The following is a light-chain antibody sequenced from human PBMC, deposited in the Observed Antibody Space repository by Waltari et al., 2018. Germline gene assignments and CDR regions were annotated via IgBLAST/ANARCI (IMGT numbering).Light chain of an antibody. J-gene: IGKJ1*01. CDR1: QSLLHSNGYKY. Sequence: DIVMTQSPLSLPVTPGEPASIPCRSSQSLLHSNGYKYLDWYLQKPGQSPQLLIYLGTNRASGVPDRFSGSGSGTDYTLKISRVEAEDVGVYYCMQARQTPWTFGQGTKVEIK. CDR2: LGT. V-gene: IGKV2-28*01. CDR3: MQARQTPWT.